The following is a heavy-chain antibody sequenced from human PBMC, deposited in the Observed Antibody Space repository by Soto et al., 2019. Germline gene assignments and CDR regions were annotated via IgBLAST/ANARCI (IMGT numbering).Heavy chain of an antibody. CDR1: GFTFTNYA. CDR2: ISGSGETT. D-gene: IGHD5-12*01. Sequence: VGSLRLSCAASGFTFTNYAMTWVRQAPGRGLEWVSSISGSGETTYYADSVKGRFTISRDNSKNTLYLQMNSLRAEDTAVYYCAKVKTWTYLDFWGQGTLVTVSS. V-gene: IGHV3-23*01. CDR3: AKVKTWTYLDF. J-gene: IGHJ4*02.